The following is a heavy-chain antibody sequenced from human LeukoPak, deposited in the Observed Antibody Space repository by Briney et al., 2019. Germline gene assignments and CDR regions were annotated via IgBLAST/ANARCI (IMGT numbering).Heavy chain of an antibody. V-gene: IGHV3-7*01. D-gene: IGHD3-10*01. CDR1: GFTFSSYW. J-gene: IGHJ6*02. CDR2: IKQDGSEK. Sequence: GGSLRLSCAASGFTFSSYWMSWVRQAPGKGLEWVANIKQDGSEKYYVDSVKGRFTISRDNAKNSLYLQMNSLRAEDTAVYYCARDVPTPPYYYGSGSSRYYYYYYGMDVWGQGTTVTVPS. CDR3: ARDVPTPPYYYGSGSSRYYYYYYGMDV.